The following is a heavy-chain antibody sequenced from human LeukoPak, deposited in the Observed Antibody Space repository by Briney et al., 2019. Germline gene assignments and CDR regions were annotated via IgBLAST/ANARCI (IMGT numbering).Heavy chain of an antibody. Sequence: SETLSLTCTVSGGSISSGDYYWSWIRQPPGKGLEWIGYIYYSGSTYYNPSLKSRVTISVDTSKNQFSLKLSSVTAADTAVYYCARRVAGSGSYSDYRGQGTLVTVSS. D-gene: IGHD3-10*01. CDR1: GGSISSGDYY. J-gene: IGHJ4*02. V-gene: IGHV4-30-4*01. CDR2: IYYSGST. CDR3: ARRVAGSGSYSDY.